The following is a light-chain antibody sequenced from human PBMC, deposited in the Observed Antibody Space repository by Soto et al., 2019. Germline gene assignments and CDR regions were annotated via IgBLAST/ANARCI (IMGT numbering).Light chain of an antibody. V-gene: IGLV2-14*01. CDR3: SSYTSSSTVI. J-gene: IGLJ2*01. CDR2: EVN. CDR1: SSDVGGYNY. Sequence: QSALTQPASVSGSPGQSITISCTGTSSDVGGYNYVSWYQQHPGKAPKLMIYEVNNRPSGVSNRFSGSKSGNTASLTFSGLQAEDEADYYCSSYTSSSTVIFGGGTKLTVL.